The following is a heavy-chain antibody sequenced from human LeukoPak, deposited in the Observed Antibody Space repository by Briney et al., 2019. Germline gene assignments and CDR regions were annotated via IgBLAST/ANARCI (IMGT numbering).Heavy chain of an antibody. J-gene: IGHJ4*02. CDR2: ISGSGGST. D-gene: IGHD6-13*01. CDR1: EFTFSDYA. CDR3: AKGRSAAAGTGTGYFDY. Sequence: PGGSLRLSCAASEFTFSDYAMNWVRQAPGKGLEYVSGISGSGGSTYHADSVKGRFTISRDNSKNTLYLQMNSLRGEDTAVYYCAKGRSAAAGTGTGYFDYWGQGILVTVSS. V-gene: IGHV3-23*01.